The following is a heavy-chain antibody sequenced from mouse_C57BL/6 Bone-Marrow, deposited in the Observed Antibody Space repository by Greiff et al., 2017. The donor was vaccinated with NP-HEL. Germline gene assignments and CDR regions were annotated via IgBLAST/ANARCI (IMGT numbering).Heavy chain of an antibody. J-gene: IGHJ3*01. CDR1: GYSFTGYY. D-gene: IGHD3-2*02. CDR3: ASPRQLRLRGFAY. V-gene: IGHV1-42*01. Sequence: VQLQQSGPELVKPGASVKISCKASGYSFTGYYMNWVKQSPEKSLEWIGEINPSTGGTTYNQKFKAKATLTVDKSSSTAYMQLKSLTSEDSAVYYCASPRQLRLRGFAYWGQGTLVTVSA. CDR2: INPSTGGT.